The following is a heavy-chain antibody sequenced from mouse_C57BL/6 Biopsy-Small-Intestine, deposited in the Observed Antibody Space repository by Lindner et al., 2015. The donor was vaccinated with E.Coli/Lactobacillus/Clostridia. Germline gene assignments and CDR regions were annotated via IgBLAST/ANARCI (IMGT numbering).Heavy chain of an antibody. Sequence: VRAAGVWWRMVQPKGSLKLSCAASGFSFNTYAMNWVRQAPGKGLEWVARIRSKSNNYATYYADSVKDRFTISRDDSESMLYLQMNNLKTEDTAMYYCVRHGDYYGSSYDWYFDVWGTGTTVTVSS. CDR3: VRHGDYYGSSYDWYFDV. V-gene: IGHV10-1*01. D-gene: IGHD1-1*01. J-gene: IGHJ1*03. CDR1: GFSFNTYA. CDR2: IRSKSNNYAT.